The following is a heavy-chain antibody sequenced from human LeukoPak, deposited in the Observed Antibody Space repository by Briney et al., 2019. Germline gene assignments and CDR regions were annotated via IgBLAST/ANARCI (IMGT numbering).Heavy chain of an antibody. CDR2: INHSGST. D-gene: IGHD3-10*01. Sequence: GSLRLSCAASGFTFSSYWMSWVRQAPGKGLEWIGEINHSGSTNYNPSLKSRVTISVDTSKNQFSLKLSSVTAADTAVYYCASLEISGRTHHWGQGTLVTVSS. CDR3: ASLEISGRTHH. V-gene: IGHV4-34*01. CDR1: GFTFSSYW. J-gene: IGHJ4*02.